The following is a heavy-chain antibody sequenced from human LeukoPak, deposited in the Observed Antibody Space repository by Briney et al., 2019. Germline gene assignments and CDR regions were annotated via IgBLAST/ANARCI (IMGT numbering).Heavy chain of an antibody. V-gene: IGHV3-20*04. J-gene: IGHJ6*03. D-gene: IGHD6-6*01. CDR3: ARAVCPTIKFCDSSYFMDV. CDR1: GFIFDDLG. CDR2: INWNGAST. Sequence: GGSLGLSCAASGFIFDDLGMTWVRQVPGKGLEWVAGINWNGASTGYADSVRGRFTISRDNAKNSLYLQMNSLRAEDTALYYCARAVCPTIKFCDSSYFMDVWGKGTTVNVS.